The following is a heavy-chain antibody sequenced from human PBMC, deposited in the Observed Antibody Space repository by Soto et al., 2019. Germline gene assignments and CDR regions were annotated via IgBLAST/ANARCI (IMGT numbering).Heavy chain of an antibody. J-gene: IGHJ4*02. Sequence: GSLRLSCAASGFTVSSNYMSWVRQAPGKGLEWVSVIYSGGSTYYADSVKGRFTISRDNSKNTLYLQMNSLRAEDTAVYYCARGRQSIVVVPAALVPFDYWGQGTLVTVSS. V-gene: IGHV3-53*01. D-gene: IGHD2-2*01. CDR1: GFTVSSNY. CDR3: ARGRQSIVVVPAALVPFDY. CDR2: IYSGGST.